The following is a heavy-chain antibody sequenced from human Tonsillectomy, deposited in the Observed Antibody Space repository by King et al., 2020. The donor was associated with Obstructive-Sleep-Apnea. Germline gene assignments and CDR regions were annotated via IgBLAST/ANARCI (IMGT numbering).Heavy chain of an antibody. D-gene: IGHD6-19*01. CDR1: GYSFTSYW. J-gene: IGHJ4*02. Sequence: QLVQSGAEVKKPGESLRISCKGSGYSFTSYWISWVRQMPGKGLEWMGRIDPSDSYTNYSPSFQGHVTISADKSISTAYLQWSSLKASDTAMYYCARHMSTIAVAGTGGSDYWGQGTLVTVSS. CDR2: IDPSDSYT. CDR3: ARHMSTIAVAGTGGSDY. V-gene: IGHV5-10-1*01.